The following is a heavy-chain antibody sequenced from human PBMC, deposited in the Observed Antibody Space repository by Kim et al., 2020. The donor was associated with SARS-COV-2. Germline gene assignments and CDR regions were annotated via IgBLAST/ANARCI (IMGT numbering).Heavy chain of an antibody. CDR1: GFTFSSYG. CDR3: AKRVGLGAVEY. D-gene: IGHD3-16*01. CDR2: ILYDGSTK. J-gene: IGHJ4*02. V-gene: IGHV3-30*18. Sequence: GGSLRLSCAASGFTFSSYGMYWVRQAPGKGLEWVAVILYDGSTKDYADSVKGRFTISRDNSKNTLYLQMNSLRAEDTAVYYCAKRVGLGAVEYWGQGTLVTVSS.